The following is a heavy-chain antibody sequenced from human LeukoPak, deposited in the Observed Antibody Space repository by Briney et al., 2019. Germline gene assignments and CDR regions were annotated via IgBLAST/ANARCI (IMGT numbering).Heavy chain of an antibody. CDR1: GFTFSSYA. D-gene: IGHD3-3*01. V-gene: IGHV3-23*01. CDR3: VKGSGYYTRYYFDY. CDR2: ISGSGGST. J-gene: IGHJ4*02. Sequence: GGSLRLSCAASGFTFSSYAMSWVRQAPGKGLEWVSAISGSGGSTYYADSVKGRFTISRDNSKNTLYLQMNSLRAEDTAVYYCVKGSGYYTRYYFDYWGQGTLVTVSS.